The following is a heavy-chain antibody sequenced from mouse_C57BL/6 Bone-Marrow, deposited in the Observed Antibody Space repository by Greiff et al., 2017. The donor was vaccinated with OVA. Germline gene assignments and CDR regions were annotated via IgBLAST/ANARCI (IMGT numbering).Heavy chain of an antibody. V-gene: IGHV14-2*01. D-gene: IGHD2-3*01. J-gene: IGHJ2*01. Sequence: VQLQQSGAELVKPGASVKLSCTASGFNFNDYYMPWVKQSTEQGLEWIGRIDPEDGETKYAPKFKGQATITADTSSNTAYLQLSSLTAEDTAVYYGARRDGYYWGQGTTLTVSS. CDR1: GFNFNDYY. CDR3: ARRDGYY. CDR2: IDPEDGET.